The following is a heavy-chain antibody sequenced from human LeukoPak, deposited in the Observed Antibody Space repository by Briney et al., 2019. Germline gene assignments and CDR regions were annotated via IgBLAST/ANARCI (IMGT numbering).Heavy chain of an antibody. CDR2: IRQDGNEK. V-gene: IGHV3-7*01. J-gene: IGHJ3*02. D-gene: IGHD3-16*02. Sequence: PGGSLRLSCAASGFIFSNYWMSWVRQAPGKGLEWVANIRQDGNEKYYVDSVKGRFTISRDNAKNSLYLQMNSLRAEDTAVYYCARLISYRAFDIWGQGTMVTVSS. CDR1: GFIFSNYW. CDR3: ARLISYRAFDI.